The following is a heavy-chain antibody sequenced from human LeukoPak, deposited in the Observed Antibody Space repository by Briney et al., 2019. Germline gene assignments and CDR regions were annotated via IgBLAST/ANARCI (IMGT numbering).Heavy chain of an antibody. CDR1: GSTFPSYA. CDR2: ISNSGGNT. D-gene: IGHD3-9*01. CDR3: APELSGSDWSVDY. V-gene: IGHV3-23*01. J-gene: IGHJ4*02. Sequence: GGSLRLSCSASGSTFPSYAMIWVRQAPGKGLEWVSLISNSGGNTWYADSVKGRFTISRDNSKNTLSLQMDSLRAEESVVYYCAPELSGSDWSVDYWGQGTLVTVSS.